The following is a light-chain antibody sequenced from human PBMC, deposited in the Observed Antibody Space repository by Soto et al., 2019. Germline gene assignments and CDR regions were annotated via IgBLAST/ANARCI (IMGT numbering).Light chain of an antibody. V-gene: IGKV3D-15*01. Sequence: EIVLTQSPGTLSLSPGERATLSCRASQSVRSTYLAWYQQKPGQAPRLLIYSASTRATGIPARFSGSGSGTEFTLTISSLQSEDFAVYYCQQYNNWPAITFGQGTRLEIK. CDR1: QSVRSTY. CDR3: QQYNNWPAIT. CDR2: SAS. J-gene: IGKJ5*01.